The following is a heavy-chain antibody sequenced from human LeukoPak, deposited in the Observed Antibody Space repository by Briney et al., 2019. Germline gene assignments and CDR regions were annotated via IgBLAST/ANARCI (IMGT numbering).Heavy chain of an antibody. CDR2: IYYSGST. Sequence: SEALSLTCTVSGGSISSSSYYWGWLRQPPGKGLEWIGSIYYSGSTYYNPSLKSRVTISVDTSKNRFSLKLSSVTAADTAVYYCARGRQQLGPWGQGTLVTVSS. CDR1: GGSISSSSYY. V-gene: IGHV4-39*01. D-gene: IGHD6-13*01. J-gene: IGHJ5*02. CDR3: ARGRQQLGP.